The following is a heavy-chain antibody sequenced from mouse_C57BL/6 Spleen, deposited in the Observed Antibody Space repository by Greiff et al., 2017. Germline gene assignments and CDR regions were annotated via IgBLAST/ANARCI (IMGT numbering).Heavy chain of an antibody. CDR3: ARYYGFYFDY. J-gene: IGHJ2*01. D-gene: IGHD2-2*01. CDR2: IHPNSGST. V-gene: IGHV1-64*01. Sequence: QVQLQQSGAELVKPGASVKLSCKASGYTFTSYWMHWVKQRPGQGLEWIGMIHPNSGSTNYNEKFKSKATLTVDKSSSTAYMQLSSLTSEDSAVYYCARYYGFYFDYWGQGTTRTVSS. CDR1: GYTFTSYW.